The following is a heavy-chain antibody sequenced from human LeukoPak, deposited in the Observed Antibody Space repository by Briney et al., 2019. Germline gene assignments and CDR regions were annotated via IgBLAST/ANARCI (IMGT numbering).Heavy chain of an antibody. D-gene: IGHD1-1*01. CDR3: ARTSGAWKDYFDY. J-gene: IGHJ4*02. Sequence: KYGESLKISCKGSGYSFTSYWIGWVRQMPGKGLEWMGIIYPGDSDTRYSPSFQGQVAISADKSISTAYLQWSSLKASDTAMYYCARTSGAWKDYFDYWGQGTLVTVSS. CDR1: GYSFTSYW. V-gene: IGHV5-51*01. CDR2: IYPGDSDT.